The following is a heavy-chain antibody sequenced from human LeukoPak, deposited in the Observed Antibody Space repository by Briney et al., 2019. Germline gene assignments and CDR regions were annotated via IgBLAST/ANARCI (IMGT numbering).Heavy chain of an antibody. CDR1: GFTFSSSA. V-gene: IGHV3-23*01. CDR3: AKEATGMVWEYFDS. D-gene: IGHD3-10*01. CDR2: ISASGGST. Sequence: GGSLRLSCAASGFTFSSSAMSWVRQVPGKGLEWVSGISASGGSTSYADSVRGQFTISRDNSKNTLYVQMNSLRDEDTAVYYCAKEATGMVWEYFDSWGQGTLVTVSS. J-gene: IGHJ4*02.